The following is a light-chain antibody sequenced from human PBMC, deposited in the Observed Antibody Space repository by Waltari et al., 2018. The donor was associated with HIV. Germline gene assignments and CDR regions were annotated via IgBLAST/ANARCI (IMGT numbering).Light chain of an antibody. J-gene: IGLJ2*01. CDR3: SAYARSAAHVI. CDR1: SRDVGGYRY. CDR2: DVS. Sequence: QSALTQPASVSGSPGQSITISCSGTSRDVGGYRYVPWYQQHPGKAPKPVIFDVSNRPSGVSNRFSASRSGNTASLTISGLQTEDEGDYFCSAYARSAAHVIFGGGTKLTVL. V-gene: IGLV2-14*03.